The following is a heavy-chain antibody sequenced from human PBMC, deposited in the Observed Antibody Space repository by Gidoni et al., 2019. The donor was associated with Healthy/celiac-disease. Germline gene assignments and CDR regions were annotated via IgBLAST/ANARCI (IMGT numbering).Heavy chain of an antibody. V-gene: IGHV3-23*01. D-gene: IGHD6-13*01. CDR1: GFHFSSYD. Sequence: EVQLLESAGGLVQPGGYLRLSCVTSGFHFSSYDISWVRQAHGKGLEWVSAISGSGGSTYYADAVKGRFTISRDNSKNTLYLQMNSLRAENTAVYYCAKDRSSSWFFLNTHDAFDIWGQGTMVTVSS. CDR3: AKDRSSSWFFLNTHDAFDI. J-gene: IGHJ3*02. CDR2: ISGSGGST.